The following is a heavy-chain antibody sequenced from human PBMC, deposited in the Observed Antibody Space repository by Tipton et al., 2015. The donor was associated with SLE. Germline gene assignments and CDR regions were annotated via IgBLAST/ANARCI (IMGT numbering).Heavy chain of an antibody. J-gene: IGHJ4*02. CDR1: GDSISSSTYF. CDR3: ARHADYYIPAGSKYKGYYFDY. CDR2: VYDNGDT. Sequence: TLSLTCTVSGDSISSSTYFWGWIRQSPGRGLEWIGSVYDNGDTYYNPSLKSRVTISLDTSKNQFSLRLNSVTATDTAVYFYARHADYYIPAGSKYKGYYFDYWGLGTLVTVSS. V-gene: IGHV4-39*01. D-gene: IGHD3-10*02.